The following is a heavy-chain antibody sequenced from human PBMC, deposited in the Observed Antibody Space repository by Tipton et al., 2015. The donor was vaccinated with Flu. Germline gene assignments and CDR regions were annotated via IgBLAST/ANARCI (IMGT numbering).Heavy chain of an antibody. Sequence: SLRLSCEASGFTVSSNYMNWVRQAPGKGLEWVSIIYSAGHTFYADSVKGRFTISRDNSKNTLYLQMNSLRAEDTAVYYCARDKNFDYWGQGTLVTVSS. CDR2: IYSAGHT. J-gene: IGHJ4*02. CDR3: ARDKNFDY. V-gene: IGHV3-53*01. CDR1: GFTVSSNY.